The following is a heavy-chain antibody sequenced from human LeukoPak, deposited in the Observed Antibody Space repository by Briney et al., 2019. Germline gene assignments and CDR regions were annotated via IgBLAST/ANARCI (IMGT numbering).Heavy chain of an antibody. CDR3: TRVGSSGWYRGVFDP. CDR2: IYYSGST. J-gene: IGHJ5*02. V-gene: IGHV4-39*07. CDR1: GGSISSSSYY. Sequence: SETLSLTCTVSGGSISSSSYYWGWIRQPPGKGLEWIGSIYYSGSTYYNPSLKSRVTISVDTSKNQFSLKLSSVTAADTAVYYCTRVGSSGWYRGVFDPWGQGTLVTVSS. D-gene: IGHD6-19*01.